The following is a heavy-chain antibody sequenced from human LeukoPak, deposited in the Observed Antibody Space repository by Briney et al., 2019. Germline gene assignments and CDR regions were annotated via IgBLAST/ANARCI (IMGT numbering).Heavy chain of an antibody. CDR2: ISYDGSNK. J-gene: IGHJ4*02. Sequence: PGGSLRLSCAASGFTFSSYAMSWVRQAPGKGLEWVAVISYDGSNKYYADSVKGRFTISRDNSKNTLYQQMNSLRAEDTAVYYCATFGGGYYNLFDYWGQGTLVTVSS. D-gene: IGHD3-22*01. CDR1: GFTFSSYA. V-gene: IGHV3-30*03. CDR3: ATFGGGYYNLFDY.